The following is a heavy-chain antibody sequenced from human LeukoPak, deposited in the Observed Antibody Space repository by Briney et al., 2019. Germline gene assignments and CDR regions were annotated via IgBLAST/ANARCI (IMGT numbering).Heavy chain of an antibody. CDR2: INHSGST. Sequence: PSETLSLTCAVSGGSFSGYYWSWIRQPPGKGLEWIGEINHSGSTTYNPSLKSRVTISVDTSKNQFSLKLSSVTAADTAVYYCARTGYSSSWTQYYYYYMDVWGKGTTVTISS. J-gene: IGHJ6*03. CDR1: GGSFSGYY. CDR3: ARTGYSSSWTQYYYYYMDV. D-gene: IGHD6-13*01. V-gene: IGHV4-34*01.